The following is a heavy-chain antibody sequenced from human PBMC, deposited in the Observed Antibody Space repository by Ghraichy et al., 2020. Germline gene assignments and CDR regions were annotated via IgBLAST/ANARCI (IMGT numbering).Heavy chain of an antibody. CDR1: GGTFSSYA. V-gene: IGHV1-69*13. CDR3: ARVQNPNYYYYGMDV. Sequence: SVKVSCKASGGTFSSYAISWVRQAPGQGLEWMGGIIPIFGTANYAQKFQGRVTITADESTSTAYMELSSLRSEDTAVYYCARVQNPNYYYYGMDVWGQGTTVTVSS. CDR2: IIPIFGTA. J-gene: IGHJ6*02.